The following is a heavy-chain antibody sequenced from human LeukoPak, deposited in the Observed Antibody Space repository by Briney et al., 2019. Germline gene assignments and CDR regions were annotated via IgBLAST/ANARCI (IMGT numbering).Heavy chain of an antibody. J-gene: IGHJ3*02. CDR3: AKEIDTLGTNAFDI. D-gene: IGHD2-15*01. CDR1: GVTFDDYP. Sequence: SGVSLRLSCAASGVTFDDYPMHWVRQAPGKGLEWVSLINEDGGKTFYADSVRGRFTISRDNSKNSLYLQMNSLRTEDTALYYCAKEIDTLGTNAFDIWGQGKIVTVSS. CDR2: INEDGGKT. V-gene: IGHV3-43*02.